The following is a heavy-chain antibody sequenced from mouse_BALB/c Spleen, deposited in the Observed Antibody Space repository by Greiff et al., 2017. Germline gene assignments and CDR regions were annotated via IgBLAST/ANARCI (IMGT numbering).Heavy chain of an antibody. D-gene: IGHD2-3*01. CDR3: ARDGYSY. V-gene: IGHV5-6-3*01. CDR1: GFTFSSYG. J-gene: IGHJ4*01. CDR2: INSNGGST. Sequence: EVKLMESGGGLVQPGGSLKLSCAASGFTFSSYGMSWVRQTPDKRLELVATINSNGGSTYYPDSVKGRFTISRDNAKNTLYLQMSSLKSEDTAMYYCARDGYSYWGQGTSVTVSS.